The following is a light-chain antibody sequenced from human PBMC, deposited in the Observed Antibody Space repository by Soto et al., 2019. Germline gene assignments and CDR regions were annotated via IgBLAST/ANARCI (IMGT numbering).Light chain of an antibody. CDR3: AAWDASLRGWV. Sequence: QSVLTQPPSASGTPGQRVTISCSERSSNIGSDYVYWYQQLPGTAPKLLIYRNNQRPSGVPDRFSGSKSGTSASLAVSGLRSEDDADYYCAAWDASLRGWVFGGGTKLTVL. CDR1: SSNIGSDY. J-gene: IGLJ3*02. CDR2: RNN. V-gene: IGLV1-47*01.